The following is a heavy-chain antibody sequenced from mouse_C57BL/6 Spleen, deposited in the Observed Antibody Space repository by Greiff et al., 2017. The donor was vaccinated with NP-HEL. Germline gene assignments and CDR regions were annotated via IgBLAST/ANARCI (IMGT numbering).Heavy chain of an antibody. CDR1: GYAFSSSW. D-gene: IGHD4-1*01. V-gene: IGHV1-82*01. CDR3: ARANWVFDY. CDR2: IYPGDGGT. J-gene: IGHJ2*01. Sequence: QVQLQQSGPELVKPGASVKISCKASGYAFSSSWMNWVKQRPGKGLEWIGRIYPGDGGTNYNGKFKGKATLTADKSSSTAYMQLSSLTSEDSAVYFCARANWVFDYWGQGTTLTVSS.